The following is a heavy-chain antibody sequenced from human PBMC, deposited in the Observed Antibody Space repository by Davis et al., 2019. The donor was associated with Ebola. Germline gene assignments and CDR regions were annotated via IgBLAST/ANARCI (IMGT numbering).Heavy chain of an antibody. CDR1: GGSIRSDY. D-gene: IGHD6-6*01. V-gene: IGHV4-59*01. CDR2: IYYSGST. J-gene: IGHJ6*03. Sequence: PSETLSLTCTVSGGSIRSDYWSWIRQSPGKGLEWIGYIYYSGSTTYNPSLKNRVIISVDTSTNQISLQLSSVTAADTAVYYCARHVGSSSYRHDYYYTDLWGKGTTVTVSS. CDR3: ARHVGSSSYRHDYYYTDL.